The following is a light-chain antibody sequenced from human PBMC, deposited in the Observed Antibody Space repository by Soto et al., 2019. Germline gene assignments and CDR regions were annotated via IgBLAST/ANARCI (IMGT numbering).Light chain of an antibody. J-gene: IGKJ2*01. V-gene: IGKV1-5*01. CDR1: QTISFW. CDR3: QQYHSSPYT. CDR2: DAS. Sequence: DIQMTQSPSTLSASVGDKVTITCRASQTISFWLAWYQQKPGKAPKLLIYDASSLESGGPSRFRGSGSGTEFTLTISSLQPDDFATYYCQQYHSSPYTFVQGTKLEFQ.